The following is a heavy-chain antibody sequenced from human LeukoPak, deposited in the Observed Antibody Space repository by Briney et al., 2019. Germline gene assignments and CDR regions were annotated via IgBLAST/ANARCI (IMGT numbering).Heavy chain of an antibody. Sequence: GGSLRLSCAASGFSFSVYEMHWVRQAPGKGLEWISDISSSGSITYYADSVKGRFTISRDNAKRLLFLQMNSLRAEDTAVYYCTPLTVASNFDYWGQGTLVTVSS. CDR3: TPLTVASNFDY. J-gene: IGHJ4*02. CDR2: ISSSGSIT. D-gene: IGHD6-19*01. V-gene: IGHV3-48*03. CDR1: GFSFSVYE.